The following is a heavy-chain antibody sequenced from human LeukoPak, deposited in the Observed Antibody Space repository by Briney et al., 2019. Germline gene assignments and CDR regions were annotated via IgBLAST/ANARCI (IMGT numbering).Heavy chain of an antibody. CDR2: IIPILGIA. Sequence: ASVKVSCKASGGTFSGYAISWVRQAPGQGLEWMGRIIPILGIANYAQKFQGRVTITADKSTSTAYMELSSLRSEDTAVYYCARGLVRGVMVWWFDPWGQGTLVTVSS. V-gene: IGHV1-69*04. J-gene: IGHJ5*02. CDR1: GGTFSGYA. D-gene: IGHD3-10*02. CDR3: ARGLVRGVMVWWFDP.